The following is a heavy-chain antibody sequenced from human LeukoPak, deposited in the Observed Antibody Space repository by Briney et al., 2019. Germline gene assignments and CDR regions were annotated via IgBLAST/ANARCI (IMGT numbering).Heavy chain of an antibody. CDR1: GFTFSSYA. Sequence: PGGSLRLSCAASGFTFSSYAMSWVRQAPGKGLEWVSAISGSGGSTYYADSVKGRFTISRDNSKNTLYLQMNSLRAEDTAVYYCAKGRGAIVVVVAARFLDYWGQGTLVTVSS. CDR3: AKGRGAIVVVVAARFLDY. V-gene: IGHV3-23*01. CDR2: ISGSGGST. J-gene: IGHJ4*02. D-gene: IGHD2-15*01.